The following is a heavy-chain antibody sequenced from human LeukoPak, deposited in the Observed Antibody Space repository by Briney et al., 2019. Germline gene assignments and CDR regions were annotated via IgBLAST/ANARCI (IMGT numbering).Heavy chain of an antibody. V-gene: IGHV1-69*13. J-gene: IGHJ5*02. CDR1: GGSFSNYI. Sequence: ASVKVSCKASGGSFSNYIVTWLRLAPGQGLEWMGGIIPIFGTANYAQKFQGRVTITADESTSTAYMELSSLRSEDTAVYYCARGYSSGWYPEWFDPWGQGTLVTVSS. D-gene: IGHD6-19*01. CDR3: ARGYSSGWYPEWFDP. CDR2: IIPIFGTA.